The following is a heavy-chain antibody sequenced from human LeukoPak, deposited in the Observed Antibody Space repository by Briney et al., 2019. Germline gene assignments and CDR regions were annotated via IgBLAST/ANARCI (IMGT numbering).Heavy chain of an antibody. V-gene: IGHV1-69*04. Sequence: SVKVSCKASGGTFSSYAISWVRQAPGQGLEWMGRIIPILGIANYAQKFQGRVTITADKSTSTAYMELSSLRSEDTAVYYCARGDSGIYEFDYWGQGTLVTVSS. CDR3: ARGDSGIYEFDY. CDR2: IIPILGIA. CDR1: GGTFSSYA. J-gene: IGHJ4*02. D-gene: IGHD5/OR15-5a*01.